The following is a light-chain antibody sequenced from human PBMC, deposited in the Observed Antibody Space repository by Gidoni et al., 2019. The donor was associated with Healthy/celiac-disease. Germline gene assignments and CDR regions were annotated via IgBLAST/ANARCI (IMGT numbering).Light chain of an antibody. CDR3: QAWDSSTVV. V-gene: IGLV3-1*01. CDR2: QDS. Sequence: SYELTPPPSVSVSPGQTASIPCSGDKLGDKSACWYQQKPGQSTVLVIYQDSKRPSGIPERFSGSNSGNTATLTISGTQAMDEADDYCQAWDSSTVVFGGGTKLTV. CDR1: KLGDKS. J-gene: IGLJ2*01.